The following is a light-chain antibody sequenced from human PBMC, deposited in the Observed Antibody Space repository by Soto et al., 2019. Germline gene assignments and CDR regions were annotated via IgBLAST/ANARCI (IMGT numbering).Light chain of an antibody. J-gene: IGLJ2*01. Sequence: QAVVTQPPSVSAAPGQTVTISCSGSSSNIENNYVSWFQQLPGTAPKLLIYDNNKRPSGIPDRFSGSKSGTSATLGITGLQTEDEADYYCGAWDSSLSAVLFGGGTKLTVL. V-gene: IGLV1-51*01. CDR3: GAWDSSLSAVL. CDR1: SSNIENNY. CDR2: DNN.